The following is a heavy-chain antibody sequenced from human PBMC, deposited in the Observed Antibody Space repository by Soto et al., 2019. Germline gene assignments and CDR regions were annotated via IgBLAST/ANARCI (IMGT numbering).Heavy chain of an antibody. CDR2: IRSKAYGGTT. D-gene: IGHD4-17*01. CDR3: TRAKVTPVYLGY. J-gene: IGHJ4*02. Sequence: GGSLRLSCAASGFTFSSYAMSWVRQAPGKGLEWVGFIRSKAYGGTTEYAASVKGRFTISRDDSKSIAYLQMNSLKTEDTAVYYCTRAKVTPVYLGYWGQGTLVTVSS. V-gene: IGHV3-49*04. CDR1: GFTFSSYA.